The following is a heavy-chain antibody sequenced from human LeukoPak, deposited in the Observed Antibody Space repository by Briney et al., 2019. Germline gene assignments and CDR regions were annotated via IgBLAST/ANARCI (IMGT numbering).Heavy chain of an antibody. Sequence: GGSLRLSCAASGFTFSNYALSWVRQAPGKGLEWVSDISGSGGSTYYADSVKGRFTISRDNSKNTLYLQMNSLRAEDTAVYYCAREVEYYFDYWGQGTLVTVSS. D-gene: IGHD3-3*01. V-gene: IGHV3-23*01. J-gene: IGHJ4*02. CDR3: AREVEYYFDY. CDR2: ISGSGGST. CDR1: GFTFSNYA.